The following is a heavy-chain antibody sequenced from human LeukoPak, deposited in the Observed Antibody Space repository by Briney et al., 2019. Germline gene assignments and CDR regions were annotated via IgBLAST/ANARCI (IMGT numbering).Heavy chain of an antibody. J-gene: IGHJ3*02. V-gene: IGHV3-48*01. CDR1: GFTFSTYS. Sequence: GGSLRLSCAASGFTFSTYSMNWVRQAPGKGLEWVSYISSSSSTIYYADSVKGRFTISRDNAKNSLYLQMNGLRAEDTAVYYCARDQYCSGTSCSDDAFNIWGQGTMVTVSS. CDR3: ARDQYCSGTSCSDDAFNI. CDR2: ISSSSSTI. D-gene: IGHD2-2*01.